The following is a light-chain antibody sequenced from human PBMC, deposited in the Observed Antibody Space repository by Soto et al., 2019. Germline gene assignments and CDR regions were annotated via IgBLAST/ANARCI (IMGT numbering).Light chain of an antibody. CDR1: QSISSY. Sequence: DIQLTQSPSFLSASVGDRVTITCRASQSISSYLNWYQQKPGKAPKLLIYAASSLQSGVLSRFSGSGSGTDFTLTISSLQPEDFATYYCQQSYSTPLTFGGGTKVDIK. CDR3: QQSYSTPLT. CDR2: AAS. J-gene: IGKJ4*01. V-gene: IGKV1-39*01.